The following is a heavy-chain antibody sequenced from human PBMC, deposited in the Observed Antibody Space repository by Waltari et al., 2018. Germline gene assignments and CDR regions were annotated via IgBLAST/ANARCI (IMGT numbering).Heavy chain of an antibody. Sequence: EVQLVESGGGWVQPGGSLRPSCAASGLPFSSYAMSWVGQAPGKGLEWVSAISGSGGSTYYADSVKGRFTISRDNSKNTLYLQMNSLRAEDTAVYYCANPDYGGSFDYWGQGSLVIVSS. CDR1: GLPFSSYA. D-gene: IGHD4-17*01. CDR2: ISGSGGST. V-gene: IGHV3-23*04. J-gene: IGHJ4*02. CDR3: ANPDYGGSFDY.